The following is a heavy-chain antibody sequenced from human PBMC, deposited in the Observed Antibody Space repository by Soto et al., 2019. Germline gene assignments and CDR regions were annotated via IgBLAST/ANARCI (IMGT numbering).Heavy chain of an antibody. V-gene: IGHV1-69*02. J-gene: IGHJ6*02. CDR1: GGTFSSYT. CDR3: AGGLVVTAQFYYYYGMDV. CDR2: IIPILGIA. Sequence: ASVKVSCKASGGTFSSYTISWVRQAPGQGLEWMGRIIPILGIANYAQKFQGRVTITADKSTSTAYIELSSLRSEDTAVYYCAGGLVVTAQFYYYYGMDVWGQGTTVTVSS. D-gene: IGHD2-21*02.